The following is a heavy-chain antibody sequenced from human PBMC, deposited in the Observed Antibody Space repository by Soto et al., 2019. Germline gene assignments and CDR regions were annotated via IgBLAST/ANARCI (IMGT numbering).Heavy chain of an antibody. CDR3: ARDQLILPAHDFFYGSDV. CDR1: GFTLSMYS. V-gene: IGHV3-7*03. J-gene: IGHJ6*02. D-gene: IGHD2-21*02. CDR2: IPQEGSDG. Sequence: LRLSCEVSGFTLSMYSMTWVRQAPGKGLEGVAKIPQEGSDGHYVDSVKGRFTISRDNAKNSVYLQMNSLRAEDTAVYYCARDQLILPAHDFFYGSDVWGQGAKVTVSS.